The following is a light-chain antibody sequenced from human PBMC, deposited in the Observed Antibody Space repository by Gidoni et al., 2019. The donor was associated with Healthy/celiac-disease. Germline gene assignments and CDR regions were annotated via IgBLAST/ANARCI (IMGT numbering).Light chain of an antibody. CDR2: GTS. Sequence: EIVMTQSPATLSVSPGERATLSCRDSQCVSSNSTWYQQKPGQAPRLLIYGTSTRATGIPARFSGSGSGTEFTLTISGLHSVDFAVYYCQQYNNWPQTFGRGTKVEIK. CDR1: QCVSSN. CDR3: QQYNNWPQT. J-gene: IGKJ1*01. V-gene: IGKV3-15*01.